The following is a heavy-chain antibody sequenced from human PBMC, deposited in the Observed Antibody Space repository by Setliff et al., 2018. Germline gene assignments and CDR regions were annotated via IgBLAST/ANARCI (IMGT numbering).Heavy chain of an antibody. Sequence: ASVKVSCKASGYTFTSYGISWVRQAPGQGLEWMGGIIPILGIANYAQKFQGRVTITADKSTSTAYMELSSLRSEDTAVYYCARTLNRDGYNPSPFDPWGQGTLVTVSS. CDR3: ARTLNRDGYNPSPFDP. V-gene: IGHV1-69*10. CDR2: IIPILGIA. J-gene: IGHJ5*02. D-gene: IGHD5-12*01. CDR1: GYTFTSYG.